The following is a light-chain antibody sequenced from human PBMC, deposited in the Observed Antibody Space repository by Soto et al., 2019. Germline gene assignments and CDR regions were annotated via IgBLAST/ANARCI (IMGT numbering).Light chain of an antibody. CDR2: HAA. J-gene: IGKJ1*01. CDR3: HQYKSYPWT. V-gene: IGKV1-5*01. CDR1: QTLSSW. Sequence: IQMTQSPSTLSASVGDRVTITCRASQTLSSWLAWYQHTPGHAPKLLFYHAANLETGVPSRFSGGGSGTEFTLPITSLQPDDFATCCCHQYKSYPWTFGQGTKGAIK.